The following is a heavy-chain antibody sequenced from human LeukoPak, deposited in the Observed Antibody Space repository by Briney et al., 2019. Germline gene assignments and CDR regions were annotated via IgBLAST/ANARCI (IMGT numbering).Heavy chain of an antibody. CDR3: ARDSTVTTSRGCVDP. V-gene: IGHV1-46*01. J-gene: IGHJ5*02. CDR2: INPSGGST. D-gene: IGHD4-17*01. CDR1: GYTFTNYY. Sequence: GASVKVSCKASGYTFTNYYVHWVRQAPGQGLEWMGVINPSGGSTNYAQRFQGRVTMTRDTSTSTVYMELSSLRSEDTAVYYCARDSTVTTSRGCVDPWGRGTLVTVSS.